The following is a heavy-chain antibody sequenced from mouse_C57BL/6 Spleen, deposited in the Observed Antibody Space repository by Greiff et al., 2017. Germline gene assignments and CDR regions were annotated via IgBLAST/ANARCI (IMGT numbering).Heavy chain of an antibody. V-gene: IGHV1-72*01. CDR1: GYTFTSYW. CDR3: ARDSCYCYGDSSYYLDY. CDR2: VDPNSGGT. J-gene: IGHJ2*01. Sequence: QVQLQQPGAELVKPGASVKLSCKASGYTFTSYWMHWVKQRPGRGLEWIGRVDPNSGGTKYNEKFKSKATLTVDKPSSTAYMQLSSLTSEASAVYYCARDSCYCYGDSSYYLDYWGQGTTLTVSS. D-gene: IGHD1-1*01.